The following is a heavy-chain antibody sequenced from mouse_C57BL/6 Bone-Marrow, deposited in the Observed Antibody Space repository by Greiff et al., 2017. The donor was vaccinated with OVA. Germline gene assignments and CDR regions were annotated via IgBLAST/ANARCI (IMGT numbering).Heavy chain of an antibody. CDR2: IYPTSGNT. J-gene: IGHJ2*01. CDR1: GYTFTSYG. Sequence: QVQLQQPGAELARPGASVKLSCKASGYTFTSYGISWVKQRTGQGLEWIGEIYPTSGNTYYNEKFKGKATLTADKSSSTAYMELRSLTSEDSAVYFCANYFDYWGQGTTLTVSS. CDR3: ANYFDY. V-gene: IGHV1-81*01.